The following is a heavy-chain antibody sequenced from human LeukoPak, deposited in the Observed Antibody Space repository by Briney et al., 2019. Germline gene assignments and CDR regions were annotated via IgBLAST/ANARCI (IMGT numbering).Heavy chain of an antibody. J-gene: IGHJ4*02. CDR1: GGSFSGYY. CDR3: ARGNSSSCPPDY. Sequence: KPSETLSLTCAVYGGSFSGYYWKWIRQPPGKGLEWIGEINHSGSTNYNPSLKSRVTISVDTSENQFSLKLSSVTAADTAVYYCARGNSSSCPPDYWGQGTLVTVSS. V-gene: IGHV4-34*01. D-gene: IGHD6-13*01. CDR2: INHSGST.